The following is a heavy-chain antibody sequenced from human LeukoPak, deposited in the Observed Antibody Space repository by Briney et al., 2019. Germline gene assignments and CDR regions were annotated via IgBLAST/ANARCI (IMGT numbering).Heavy chain of an antibody. CDR1: GFNFSKYG. J-gene: IGHJ3*01. CDR2: ISGGGDTT. CDR3: AGGWGYCSGASCLGAFDF. V-gene: IGHV3-23*01. D-gene: IGHD2-15*01. Sequence: PGGSLRLSCAASGFNFSKYGMSWVRQAPGKGLEWVSTISGGGDTTHYADSVKGRFSISRDNSKSTLYLQMNSLRVEDTAVYYCAGGWGYCSGASCLGAFDFWGQGTLVTVSS.